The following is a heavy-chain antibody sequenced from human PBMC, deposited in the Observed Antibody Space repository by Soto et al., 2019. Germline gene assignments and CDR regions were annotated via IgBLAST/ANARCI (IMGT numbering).Heavy chain of an antibody. J-gene: IGHJ4*01. Sequence: GGSLRLSCAASGLTVSSNDMSWVRQAPGKGLECVSITYSAGNTYYADSVKGRFVISRDNSKNTLYLQMNSLRADDTAVYYCARGSLYWGQGTLVPVTS. CDR1: GLTVSSND. CDR3: ARGSLY. V-gene: IGHV3-66*01. CDR2: TYSAGNT.